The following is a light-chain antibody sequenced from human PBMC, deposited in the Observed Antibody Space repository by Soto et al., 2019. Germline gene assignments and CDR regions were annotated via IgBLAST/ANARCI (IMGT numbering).Light chain of an antibody. J-gene: IGLJ1*01. CDR1: SSDVGGYNY. CDR2: EVS. V-gene: IGLV2-14*01. Sequence: QSALTQPASVSGSPGHSITISCTGTSSDVGGYNYVSWYQQHPGKAPKLRIYEVSNRPSGVSNRFSGSKSGNTASLTISGLQAEDEADYYCRSYTSSSTPYVFGTGTKLTVL. CDR3: RSYTSSSTPYV.